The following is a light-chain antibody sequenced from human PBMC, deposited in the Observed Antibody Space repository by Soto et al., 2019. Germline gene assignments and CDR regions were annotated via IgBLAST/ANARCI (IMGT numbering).Light chain of an antibody. J-gene: IGLJ1*01. CDR1: SSDVGGYNY. Sequence: QSALTQPASVSGSPGQSFTISCTGTSSDVGGYNYVSWFQQLPGKAPKLMIYDVSNRPSGVSNRFSGSKSGNTASLTISGLRAEDEADYYCSSFTSSTTFVFGTGTKLTVL. CDR3: SSFTSSTTFV. V-gene: IGLV2-14*01. CDR2: DVS.